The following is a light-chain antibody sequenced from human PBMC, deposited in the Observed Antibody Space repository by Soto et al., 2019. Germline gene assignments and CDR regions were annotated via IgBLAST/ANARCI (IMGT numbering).Light chain of an antibody. V-gene: IGKV3-15*01. CDR3: QQYSDWPPLT. CDR1: QSISSS. CDR2: GAS. Sequence: EIVMTQSPATLSVSPGERATLSCRASQSISSSLAWYQHKAGQAPRLLIYGASTRATGIPDRFSGSGSGTEFALTISSLQTEDCAVYYCQQYSDWPPLTFGGGTKVEIK. J-gene: IGKJ4*01.